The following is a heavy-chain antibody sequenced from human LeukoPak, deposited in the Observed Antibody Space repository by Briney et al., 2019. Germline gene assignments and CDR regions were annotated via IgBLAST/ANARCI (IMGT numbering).Heavy chain of an antibody. J-gene: IGHJ4*02. Sequence: GGSLRLSCAASGFTFSDYYISWIRQAPGKGLEWVSDISPSGDIISYADSVKGRFIISRDYAKESLHLQMNSLRVEDSAVYYCARETVAGTFDYWGQGTQVTVSS. D-gene: IGHD6-19*01. V-gene: IGHV3-11*01. CDR2: ISPSGDII. CDR1: GFTFSDYY. CDR3: ARETVAGTFDY.